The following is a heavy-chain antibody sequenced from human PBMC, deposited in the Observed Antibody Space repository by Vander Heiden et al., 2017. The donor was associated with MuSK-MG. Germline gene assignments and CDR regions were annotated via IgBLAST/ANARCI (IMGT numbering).Heavy chain of an antibody. D-gene: IGHD6-13*01. CDR2: INPNSGGT. CDR3: ARAPIAADDAFDI. J-gene: IGHJ3*02. V-gene: IGHV1-2*02. Sequence: QVQLVQSGAEEEKPGASVKVSCKASGYTFTGYYMHWVRQAPGQGLEGMGWINPNSGGTNYAQKFQGRATMTRDTSISTAYMELSRLRSDDTAVYYCARAPIAADDAFDIWGQGTMVTVSS. CDR1: GYTFTGYY.